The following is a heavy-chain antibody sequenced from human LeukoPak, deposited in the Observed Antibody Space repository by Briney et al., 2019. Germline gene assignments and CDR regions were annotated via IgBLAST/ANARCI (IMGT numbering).Heavy chain of an antibody. CDR3: ARGPIYCGGDCYWGY. Sequence: ASVKVSCKASGYTFTSYAMHWVRQAPGQRLEWMGWINAGNGNTKYSQKFQGRVTITRDTSASTAYMELRSLRSDDTAVYYCARGPIYCGGDCYWGYWGQGTLVTVSS. J-gene: IGHJ4*02. V-gene: IGHV1-3*01. D-gene: IGHD2-21*02. CDR1: GYTFTSYA. CDR2: INAGNGNT.